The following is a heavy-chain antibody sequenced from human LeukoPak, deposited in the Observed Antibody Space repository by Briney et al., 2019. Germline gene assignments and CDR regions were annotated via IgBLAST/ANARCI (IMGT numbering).Heavy chain of an antibody. CDR1: GGSISSYY. V-gene: IGHV4-59*01. CDR3: ARAWFGESGAFDI. J-gene: IGHJ3*02. D-gene: IGHD3-10*01. CDR2: IYYSGST. Sequence: SETLSLTCTVSGGSISSYYWSWIRQPPGKGLEWIGYIYYSGSTNYNPSLKSRVTISVDTSKNQFSLKLSSVTAADTAVYYCARAWFGESGAFDIWGQGTMVTVSS.